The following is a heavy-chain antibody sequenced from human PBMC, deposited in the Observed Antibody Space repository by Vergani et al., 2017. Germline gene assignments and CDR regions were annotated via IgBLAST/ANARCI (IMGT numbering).Heavy chain of an antibody. D-gene: IGHD5-12*01. CDR1: GFTFSSYS. V-gene: IGHV3-48*01. CDR3: ARVATIGWVDP. Sequence: EVQLVESGGGLVQPGGSLRLSCAASGFTFSSYSMNWVRQAPGKGLEWVSYISSSSSTIYYADSVKGRFTISRDNAKNSLYLQMNSLRAEDTAVYYCARVATIGWVDPWGQGTLVTVSS. J-gene: IGHJ5*02. CDR2: ISSSSSTI.